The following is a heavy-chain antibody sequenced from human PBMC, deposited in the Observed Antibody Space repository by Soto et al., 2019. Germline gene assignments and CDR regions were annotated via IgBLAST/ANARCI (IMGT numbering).Heavy chain of an antibody. CDR1: GAALNSGNYY. J-gene: IGHJ5*02. D-gene: IGHD2-21*01. V-gene: IGHV4-31*02. Sequence: SETLSLTCSVSGAALNSGNYYWSWIRQVPGKGLEWIGHIYVTGAVDYNPSLRDRITISQDTSERQFSLNLRLVTAADTAVYYRARLRIATNNYKWFDPWGQGTLVTVSS. CDR3: ARLRIATNNYKWFDP. CDR2: IYVTGAV.